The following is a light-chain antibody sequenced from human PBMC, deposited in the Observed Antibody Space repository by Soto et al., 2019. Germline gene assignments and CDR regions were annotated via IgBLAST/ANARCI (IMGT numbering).Light chain of an antibody. CDR2: EVF. J-gene: IGLJ2*01. V-gene: IGLV2-14*01. CDR3: SSYTAGATL. CDR1: STDIGPFNY. Sequence: QSALTQPASVSGSPGQSITISCTGTSTDIGPFNYVSWYQLHPGKSPKLIIYEVFNRPSGVSDRLSGSKSGITASLTISGLHADDAAHYHCSSYTAGATLFGGGTKLTVL.